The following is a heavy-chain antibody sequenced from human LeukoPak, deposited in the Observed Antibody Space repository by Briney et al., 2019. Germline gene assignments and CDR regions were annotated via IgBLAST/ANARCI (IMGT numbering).Heavy chain of an antibody. V-gene: IGHV1-2*02. Sequence: ASVKVSCKASGYTFTGYYMHWVRQAPGQGLEWMGWINPNSGGTNYAQKFQGRVTMTRDTSISTAYMELSRLRSDDTAVYYCARDRGYDKLYNWFDPWGQGTLVTVSS. D-gene: IGHD5-12*01. CDR2: INPNSGGT. CDR1: GYTFTGYY. CDR3: ARDRGYDKLYNWFDP. J-gene: IGHJ5*02.